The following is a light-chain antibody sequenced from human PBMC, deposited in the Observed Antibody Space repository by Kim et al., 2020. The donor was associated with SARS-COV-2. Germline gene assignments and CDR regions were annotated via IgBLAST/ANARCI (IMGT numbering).Light chain of an antibody. CDR2: GAS. CDR3: QQYETLPLT. Sequence: DIQMTQSPSSLSASVGERVTISCQASQDISEHLFWYQKKPGQAPSLLIYGASNLETGVPPRFSGSGSGTDFTLTIKGLQPEDFATYFCQQYETLPLTFGPGTKVDIK. V-gene: IGKV1-33*01. J-gene: IGKJ3*01. CDR1: QDISEH.